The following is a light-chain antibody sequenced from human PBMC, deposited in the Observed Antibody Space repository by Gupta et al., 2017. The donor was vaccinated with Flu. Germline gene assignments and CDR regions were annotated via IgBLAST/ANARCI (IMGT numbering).Light chain of an antibody. CDR3: CSYAGSRGVV. J-gene: IGLJ2*01. V-gene: IGLV2-23*01. Sequence: QSALTQHASVSGSPGPSITISCSGTSSDVGSYNLVSWYQQHPGKAPKLMIYEGSKRPSGVSNRFSGSKSGNTASLTISGLQAEDEADYYCCSYAGSRGVVFGGGTKLTVL. CDR1: SSDVGSYNL. CDR2: EGS.